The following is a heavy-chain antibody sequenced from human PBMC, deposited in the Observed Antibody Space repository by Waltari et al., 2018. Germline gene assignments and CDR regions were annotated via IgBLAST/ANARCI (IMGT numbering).Heavy chain of an antibody. CDR1: GGSISSSSYY. V-gene: IGHV4-39*07. CDR2: IYYSGST. J-gene: IGHJ3*02. CDR3: ARDPYAIFGVVPLI. Sequence: QLQLQESGPGLVKPSETLSLTCTVSGGSISSSSYYWGWIRQPPGKGLEWIGSIYYSGSTYYNPPLKSRVTISVDTSKNQVSLKLSSVTAADTAVYYCARDPYAIFGVVPLIWGQGTMVTVSS. D-gene: IGHD3-3*01.